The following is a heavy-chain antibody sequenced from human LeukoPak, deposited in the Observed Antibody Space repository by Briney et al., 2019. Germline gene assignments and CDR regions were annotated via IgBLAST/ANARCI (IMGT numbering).Heavy chain of an antibody. J-gene: IGHJ2*01. CDR1: GYTFISCG. V-gene: IGHV1-18*01. D-gene: IGHD2-21*02. CDR3: ARGLGVVTAQSEQPKPRYFDL. CDR2: ISGYNGNT. Sequence: ASVKVSCKASGYTFISCGISWVRQAPGQGLEWMGWISGYNGNTNYAQNLQGRVTMTTDTSTSTAYMELRSLRSDDTAVYYCARGLGVVTAQSEQPKPRYFDLWGRGTQVTVSS.